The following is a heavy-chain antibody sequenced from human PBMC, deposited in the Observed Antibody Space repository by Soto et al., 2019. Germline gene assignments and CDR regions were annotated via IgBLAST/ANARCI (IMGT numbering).Heavy chain of an antibody. D-gene: IGHD3-10*01. J-gene: IGHJ5*02. Sequence: SETLSLTCAVYVGSFSGYYGSWIRQPPGKGLEWIWEINHSGSTNYNPSLKSRVTISVDTSKNQFSLKLSSVTAADTAVYYCARESHFYASGSRNWFDPWGQGTLVTVSS. CDR3: ARESHFYASGSRNWFDP. CDR1: VGSFSGYY. V-gene: IGHV4-34*01. CDR2: INHSGST.